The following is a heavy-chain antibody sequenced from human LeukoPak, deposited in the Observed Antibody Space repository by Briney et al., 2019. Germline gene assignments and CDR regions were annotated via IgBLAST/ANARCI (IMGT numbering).Heavy chain of an antibody. V-gene: IGHV4-4*09. CDR2: VYTSGST. Sequence: SETLSLTCTVSGGSISGGYWSWIRQPPGRGLEWIGYVYTSGSTNYNPSLKSRVTISVDTSKSQFGLKLGSVTAADTAVYYCAKSYFDYSTYYSYYFNLWGQGALVTVSS. CDR3: AKSYFDYSTYYSYYFNL. D-gene: IGHD4-11*01. J-gene: IGHJ4*02. CDR1: GGSISGGY.